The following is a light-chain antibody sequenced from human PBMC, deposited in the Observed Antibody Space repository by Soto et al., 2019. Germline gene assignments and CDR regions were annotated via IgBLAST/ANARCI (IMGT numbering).Light chain of an antibody. Sequence: DIQMTQSPSSLSASLGDRVTITCQSSQSISSYLNWYQQTPGNAPKLLSYAASSLQSGVPSRFSDSGSGTDFTLTISSLQPEEFATYYCQQSYSTLTWTFLQGTKVDI. J-gene: IGKJ1*01. CDR3: QQSYSTLTWT. CDR1: QSISSY. CDR2: AAS. V-gene: IGKV1-39*01.